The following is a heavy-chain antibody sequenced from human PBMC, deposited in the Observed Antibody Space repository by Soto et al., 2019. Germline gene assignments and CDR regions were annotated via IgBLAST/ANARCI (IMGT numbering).Heavy chain of an antibody. CDR1: GFTFSSYA. D-gene: IGHD2-2*02. CDR3: PKTPCNPAHTPYFAF. V-gene: IGHV3-30-3*02. CDR2: ISSDGSNK. Sequence: QVQLVESGGGVVQPGRSLRLSCAASGFTFSSYAMHWVRQAPGKGLEWVAVISSDGSNKYYADSVRGRFTISRDNSENTIHPHLRPLTGDDTAVFYCPKTPCNPAHTPYFAFWGQGTLVTVSS. J-gene: IGHJ4*02.